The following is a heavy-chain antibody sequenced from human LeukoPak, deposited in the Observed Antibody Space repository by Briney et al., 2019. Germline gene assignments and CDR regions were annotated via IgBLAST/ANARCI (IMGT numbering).Heavy chain of an antibody. D-gene: IGHD5-12*01. J-gene: IGHJ4*02. Sequence: GGSLRLSCAASGFTFSSYSVNWVRQAPGKGLEWVSSISSSSSYIYYADSVKGRFTISRDNAKNSLYLQMNSLRAEDTAVYYCARGLRAPGSEVATDWHYWGQGTLVTVSS. CDR2: ISSSSSYI. CDR3: ARGLRAPGSEVATDWHY. V-gene: IGHV3-21*01. CDR1: GFTFSSYS.